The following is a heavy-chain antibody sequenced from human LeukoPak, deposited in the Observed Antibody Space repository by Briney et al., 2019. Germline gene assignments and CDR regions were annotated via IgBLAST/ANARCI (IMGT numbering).Heavy chain of an antibody. Sequence: KTSETLSLTCTVSGGSISSYYWSWIRQPPGKGLEWIGYIYYSGSTNYNPSLKSRVTISVDTSKNQCSLKLSSVTAADTAVYYCARVQGSVSFDPWGQGTLVTVSS. J-gene: IGHJ5*02. V-gene: IGHV4-59*01. CDR1: GGSISSYY. CDR2: IYYSGST. CDR3: ARVQGSVSFDP. D-gene: IGHD3-10*01.